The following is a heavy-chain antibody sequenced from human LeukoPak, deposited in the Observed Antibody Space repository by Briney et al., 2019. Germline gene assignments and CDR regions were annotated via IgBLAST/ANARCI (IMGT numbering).Heavy chain of an antibody. CDR3: ATEGKIVRGVYTDY. V-gene: IGHV1-8*01. CDR1: GYTFTSYD. Sequence: ASVKVSCKASGYTFTSYDINWVRQATGQGLEWMGWMNPNSGNTGYAQRFQGRVTMTRNTSISTAYMELSSLRSEDTAVYYCATEGKIVRGVYTDYWGQGTLVTVSS. J-gene: IGHJ4*02. CDR2: MNPNSGNT. D-gene: IGHD3-10*02.